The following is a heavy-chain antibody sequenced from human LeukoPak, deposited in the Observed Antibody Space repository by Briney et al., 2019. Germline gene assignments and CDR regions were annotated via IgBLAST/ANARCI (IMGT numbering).Heavy chain of an antibody. Sequence: SVKVSCKASGGSFSSYAITWVRQAPGQGHEWMGRIIPIFGTPTYAQKFQGRVTITADMGSNTAYLELTSLTSEDTARYFCAKQGAVRQDYYMDVWGNGTTVLVSS. CDR1: GGSFSSYA. CDR3: AKQGAVRQDYYMDV. CDR2: IIPIFGTP. J-gene: IGHJ6*03. D-gene: IGHD3-16*01. V-gene: IGHV1-69*06.